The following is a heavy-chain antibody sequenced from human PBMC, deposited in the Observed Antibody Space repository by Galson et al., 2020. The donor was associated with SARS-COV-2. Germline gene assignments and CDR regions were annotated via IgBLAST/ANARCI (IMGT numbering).Heavy chain of an antibody. CDR3: TREGWQGGY. D-gene: IGHD6-19*01. CDR1: GFTFKDFW. J-gene: IGHJ4*02. Sequence: GGSLRLSCAVSGFTFKDFWMSWVRQAPGKGLEWVANIRGDGSETNYVDSVTGRFSISRDNDMNSLFLQMNSLRVEDTATYYCTREGWQGGYWGQGTRVTVSS. V-gene: IGHV3-7*01. CDR2: IRGDGSET.